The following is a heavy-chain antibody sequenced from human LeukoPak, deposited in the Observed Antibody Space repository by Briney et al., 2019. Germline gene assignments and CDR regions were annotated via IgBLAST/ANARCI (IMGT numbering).Heavy chain of an antibody. CDR1: GFTFSNAW. CDR3: AREDTGMASY. V-gene: IGHV3-7*01. J-gene: IGHJ4*02. D-gene: IGHD5-18*01. Sequence: GGSLRLSCAASGFTFSNAWMSWVRQAPGKGLEWVANIKQDGSEKYYVDSVRGRFTISRDNAKNSFYLQMNSLRAEDTAVYYCAREDTGMASYWGQGTLVTVSS. CDR2: IKQDGSEK.